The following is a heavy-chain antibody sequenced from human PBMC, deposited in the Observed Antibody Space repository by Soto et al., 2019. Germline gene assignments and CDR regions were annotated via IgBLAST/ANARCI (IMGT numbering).Heavy chain of an antibody. Sequence: EVQLLESGGDLVQPGGSLRLSCGGSAVTLSGCAMSWVRQAPGKGLEWVSAISGSGSTTFYADSVKGRFTISRDDSENTVYLQMNRLRAEDTAVYYCARSHYGSGSYYNPGDFWGQGTMVTVSS. CDR1: AVTLSGCA. D-gene: IGHD3-10*01. CDR3: ARSHYGSGSYYNPGDF. J-gene: IGHJ3*01. V-gene: IGHV3-23*01. CDR2: ISGSGSTT.